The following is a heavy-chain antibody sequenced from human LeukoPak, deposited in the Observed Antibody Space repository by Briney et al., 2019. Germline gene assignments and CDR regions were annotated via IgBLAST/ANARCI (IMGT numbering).Heavy chain of an antibody. CDR1: GYTFTGYY. J-gene: IGHJ4*02. CDR3: ARKATYASGFFDY. CDR2: INPNSGGT. D-gene: IGHD3-10*01. V-gene: IGHV1-2*02. Sequence: ASVKVSCKASGYTFTGYYIHWVRRAPGQGLEWMGWINPNSGGTSFAQSFQSRVTMTRDTSISTAFMDLSRLRSDDTAVYYCARKATYASGFFDYWGQGTLVTVSS.